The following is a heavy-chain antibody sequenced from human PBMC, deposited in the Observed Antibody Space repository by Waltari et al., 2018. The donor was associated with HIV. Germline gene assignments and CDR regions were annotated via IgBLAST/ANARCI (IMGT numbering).Heavy chain of an antibody. CDR1: GGSINSHY. V-gene: IGHV4-59*11. D-gene: IGHD6-19*01. CDR3: ARGGALAVTLDP. CDR2: IYYTGST. Sequence: QVQLQESGPGLVKPSETLSLTCTVSGGSINSHYWSWIRQPPGKGLEWIGYIYYTGSTNYIPSRASRVTISVDTSRTQFSLKLSSVTAADTAVYYCARGGALAVTLDPWGQGTLVTVSS. J-gene: IGHJ5*02.